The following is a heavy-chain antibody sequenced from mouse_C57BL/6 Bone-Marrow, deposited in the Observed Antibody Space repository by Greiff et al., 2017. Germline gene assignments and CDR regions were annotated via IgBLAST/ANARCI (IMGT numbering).Heavy chain of an antibody. CDR3: TKAQATGFAY. CDR2: IRLKSDNYAT. V-gene: IGHV6-3*01. J-gene: IGHJ3*01. D-gene: IGHD3-2*02. CDR1: GFTFSNYW. Sequence: EVKLEESGGGLVQPGGSMKLSCVASGFTFSNYWMNWVRQSPEKGLEWVAQIRLKSDNYATHYAESVKGRFTISRDDSKSSVYLQMNNLRAEDTGIYYCTKAQATGFAYWGQGTLVTVSA.